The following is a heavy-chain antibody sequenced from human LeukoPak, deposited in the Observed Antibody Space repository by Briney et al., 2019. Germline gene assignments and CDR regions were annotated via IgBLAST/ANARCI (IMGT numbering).Heavy chain of an antibody. CDR2: IYYSGST. CDR1: GGSISSYY. J-gene: IGHJ4*02. V-gene: IGHV4-59*12. D-gene: IGHD3-22*01. CDR3: ARVPLGYYGSSGYYLIFDY. Sequence: SETLSLTCTVSGGSISSYYWSWIRQPPGKGLEWIGYIYYSGSTNSNPSLKSRVTISIDTSKNQFSLKLSSVTAADTAVYYCARVPLGYYGSSGYYLIFDYWGQGTLVTVSS.